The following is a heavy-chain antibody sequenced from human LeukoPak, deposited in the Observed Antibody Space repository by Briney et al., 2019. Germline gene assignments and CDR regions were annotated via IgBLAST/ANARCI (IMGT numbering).Heavy chain of an antibody. D-gene: IGHD4-23*01. CDR1: GFTVSSNS. CDR2: ISSNSNI. V-gene: IGHV3-69-1*01. J-gene: IGHJ4*02. CDR3: ARDEHYGGNSDY. Sequence: GGSLRLSCTVSGFTVSSNSMSWVRQAPGKGLEWVSSISSNSNIYYADSVKGRFTISRDNAKNSLYLQMNSLRAEDTAVYYCARDEHYGGNSDYWGQGTLVTVSS.